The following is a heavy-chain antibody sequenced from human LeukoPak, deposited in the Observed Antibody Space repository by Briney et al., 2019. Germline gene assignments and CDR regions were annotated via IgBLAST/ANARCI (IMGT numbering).Heavy chain of an antibody. CDR2: ISAYNGNT. D-gene: IGHD6-19*01. CDR3: ARVAVAGRAWRDY. V-gene: IGHV1-18*04. Sequence: ASVKVSCKASGYTFSNYGISWVRQAPGQGLEWMGWISAYNGNTKSAQNLQGRVTMTTDTSTSTAYMELRSLRSDDTAVYCCARVAVAGRAWRDYWGQGTLVTVSS. CDR1: GYTFSNYG. J-gene: IGHJ4*02.